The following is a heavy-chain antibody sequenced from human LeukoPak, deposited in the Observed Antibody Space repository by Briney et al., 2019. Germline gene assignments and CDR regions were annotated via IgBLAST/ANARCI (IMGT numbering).Heavy chain of an antibody. CDR1: GGSFSGYY. CDR3: ARATYSSSADAFDI. D-gene: IGHD6-13*01. CDR2: INHSGST. Sequence: PSETLSLTCAVYGGSFSGYYWSWIRQPPGKGLGWIGEINHSGSTNYNPSLKSRVTLSVDTSKNQFSLKLSSVTAADTAVYYCARATYSSSADAFDIWGQGTMVTVSS. J-gene: IGHJ3*02. V-gene: IGHV4-34*01.